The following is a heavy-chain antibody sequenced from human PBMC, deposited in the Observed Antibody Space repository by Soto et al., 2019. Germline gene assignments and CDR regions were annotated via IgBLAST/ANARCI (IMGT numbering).Heavy chain of an antibody. J-gene: IGHJ3*02. D-gene: IGHD3-22*01. CDR2: ISSSSSYI. CDR1: GFTFSGYS. CDR3: ARAHXTPHSSGYYYGASAFDI. Sequence: GGSLRLSCAASGFTFSGYSMNWVRQAPGKGLEWVSSISSSSSYIYYADSVKGRFTISRDNAKNSLYLQMNSLRAEDTAVYYCARAHXTPHSSGYYYGASAFDIWGQGTMVTVSS. V-gene: IGHV3-21*01.